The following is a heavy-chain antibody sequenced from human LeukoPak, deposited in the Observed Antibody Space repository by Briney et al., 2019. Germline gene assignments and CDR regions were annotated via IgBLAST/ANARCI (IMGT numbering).Heavy chain of an antibody. J-gene: IGHJ4*02. CDR2: INPNSGGT. CDR3: ARVSGSAWYRRFDY. D-gene: IGHD6-19*01. Sequence: GASVKVSCKASGYTFTGYYMHWVRQAPGQGLEWMGWINPNSGGTNYAQKFQGRVTMTRDTSISTAYMELSRLRSDDTAVYYCARVSGSAWYRRFDYWGQGTLVTVSS. V-gene: IGHV1-2*02. CDR1: GYTFTGYY.